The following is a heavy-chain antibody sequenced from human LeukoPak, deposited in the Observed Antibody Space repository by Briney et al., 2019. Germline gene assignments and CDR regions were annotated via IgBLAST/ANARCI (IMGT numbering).Heavy chain of an antibody. CDR3: ARFAAGGSYYYYMDV. J-gene: IGHJ6*03. CDR2: IRQDGGEG. D-gene: IGHD6-25*01. Sequence: GGSLRLSCAASGFMFSSYWMTWVRQAPGKGLEWVANIRQDGGEGYYVDSVKGRFTISRDNAKNSLYLQMNSLRADDTAVYYCARFAAGGSYYYYMDVWGKGTTVTVSS. CDR1: GFMFSSYW. V-gene: IGHV3-7*01.